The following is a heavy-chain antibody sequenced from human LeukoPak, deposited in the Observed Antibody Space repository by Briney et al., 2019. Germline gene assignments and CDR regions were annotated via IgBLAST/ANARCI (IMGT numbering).Heavy chain of an antibody. CDR3: ARDQSGSYFI. CDR1: GGSFSGYY. V-gene: IGHV4-34*01. Sequence: SETLSLTCAVYGGSFSGYYWSWIRQPPGKGLEWIGEINHSGSANYNPSLKSRVTISVDTSKNQFSLKLSSVTAADTAVYYCARDQSGSYFIWGQGTMVTVSS. D-gene: IGHD1-26*01. CDR2: INHSGSA. J-gene: IGHJ3*02.